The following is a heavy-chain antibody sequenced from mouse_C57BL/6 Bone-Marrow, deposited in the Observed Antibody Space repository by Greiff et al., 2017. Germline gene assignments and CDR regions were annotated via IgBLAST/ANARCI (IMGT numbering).Heavy chain of an antibody. J-gene: IGHJ4*01. V-gene: IGHV1-55*01. Sequence: QVQLQQPGAELVKPGASVKMSCKASGYTFTSYWITWVKQRPGQGLEWIGDIYPGSGSTNYNEKFKSKATLTVDKSSSTAYMQLSSLTSEDAAVXYSSVGNYAMDYWGQGTSVTVSS. CDR3: SVGNYAMDY. CDR2: IYPGSGST. CDR1: GYTFTSYW.